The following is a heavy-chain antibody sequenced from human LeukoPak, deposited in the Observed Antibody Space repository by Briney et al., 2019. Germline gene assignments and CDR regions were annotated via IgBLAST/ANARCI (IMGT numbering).Heavy chain of an antibody. V-gene: IGHV4-59*08. J-gene: IGHJ4*02. D-gene: IGHD1-26*01. CDR3: ARHPKWERPDEINFDY. Sequence: ASETLSLTCTVSGGSISSYYWSWIRQPPGKGLEWIGYIYYSGSTNYNPSLKSRVTISVDTSKNQFSLKLSSVTAADTAVYYCARHPKWERPDEINFDYWGQGTLVTVSS. CDR2: IYYSGST. CDR1: GGSISSYY.